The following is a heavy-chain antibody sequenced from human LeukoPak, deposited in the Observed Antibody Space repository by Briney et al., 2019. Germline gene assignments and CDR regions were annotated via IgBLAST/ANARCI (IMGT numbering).Heavy chain of an antibody. CDR2: ISGSGGST. J-gene: IGHJ4*02. CDR1: GFTFSSYA. D-gene: IGHD6-19*01. Sequence: GGSLRPSCAASGFTFSSYAMSWVRQAPGKGLEWVSAISGSGGSTYYADSVKGRFTISRDNSKNTLYLQMNSLRAEDTAVYYCAKDEWLVRRFDYWGQGTLVTVSS. CDR3: AKDEWLVRRFDY. V-gene: IGHV3-23*01.